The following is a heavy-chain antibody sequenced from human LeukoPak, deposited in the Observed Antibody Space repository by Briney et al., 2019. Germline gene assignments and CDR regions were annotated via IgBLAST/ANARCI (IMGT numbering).Heavy chain of an antibody. V-gene: IGHV4-30-4*08. CDR3: VRDSGNYFDL. D-gene: IGHD3-10*01. J-gene: IGHJ2*01. Sequence: SQTLSLTCTVSGGSIISGDSYWTWIRQPPGEGLQWVGYIYYSGSTFYNPSLQSRVAMSIDKSNNRFSLKLNSVTAAGTAVYYCVRDSGNYFDLWGHGTLVTVSS. CDR1: GGSIISGDSY. CDR2: IYYSGST.